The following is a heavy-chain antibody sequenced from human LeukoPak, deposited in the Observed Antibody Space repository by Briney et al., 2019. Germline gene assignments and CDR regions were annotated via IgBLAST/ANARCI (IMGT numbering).Heavy chain of an antibody. CDR1: GGSISGYY. V-gene: IGHV4-59*01. J-gene: IGHJ4*02. Sequence: SETLSLTCTVSGGSISGYYCSRIRQPPGKGLEWIGYIYYSGTTNYNPSLKSRVTISVDTSKNQFSLKLSSVTAADTAVYYCARGVYIAAAQYGYWGQGTLVSVSS. D-gene: IGHD6-13*01. CDR2: IYYSGTT. CDR3: ARGVYIAAAQYGY.